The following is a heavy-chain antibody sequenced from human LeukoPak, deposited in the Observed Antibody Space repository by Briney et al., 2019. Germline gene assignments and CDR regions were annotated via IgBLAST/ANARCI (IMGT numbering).Heavy chain of an antibody. CDR1: GFTFSSYG. CDR2: IRYDGSNK. V-gene: IGHV3-30*02. Sequence: PGGSLRLSCAASGFTFSSYGMHWVRQAPGKGLEWVAFIRYDGSNKYYADSVKGRFTISRDNSKNALYLQMNSLRAEHTAVYYCAKDIVVVPALHDAFDIWGQGTMVTVSS. CDR3: AKDIVVVPALHDAFDI. J-gene: IGHJ3*02. D-gene: IGHD2-2*01.